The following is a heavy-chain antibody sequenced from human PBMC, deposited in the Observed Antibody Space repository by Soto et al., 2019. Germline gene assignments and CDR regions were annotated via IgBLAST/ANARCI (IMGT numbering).Heavy chain of an antibody. J-gene: IGHJ6*02. CDR3: AREEVLMVYAKDYYYYGMDV. CDR1: GGSVSSGSYY. D-gene: IGHD2-8*01. Sequence: PSETLSLTCTVSGGSVSSGSYYWSWIRQPPGKGLEWIGYIYYSGSTNYNPSLKSRVTISVDTSKNQFSLELSSVTAADTAVYYCAREEVLMVYAKDYYYYGMDVWGQGTTVTVSS. V-gene: IGHV4-61*01. CDR2: IYYSGST.